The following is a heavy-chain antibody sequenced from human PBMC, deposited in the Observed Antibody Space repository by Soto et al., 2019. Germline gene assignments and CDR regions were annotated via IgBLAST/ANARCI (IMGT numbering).Heavy chain of an antibody. CDR2: INGGNGNT. CDR1: GYTFTTCA. CDR3: ARELKDGCNSYYFYGLDV. J-gene: IGHJ6*02. D-gene: IGHD4-4*01. V-gene: IGHV1-3*01. Sequence: ASVKVSCTATGYTFTTCAIQWVRQAPGQRPEWMGWINGGNGNTKYSQKFQGRVTITRDTSASTAYMELSSLRSEDTAVYYCARELKDGCNSYYFYGLDVWGQGNTVTVYS.